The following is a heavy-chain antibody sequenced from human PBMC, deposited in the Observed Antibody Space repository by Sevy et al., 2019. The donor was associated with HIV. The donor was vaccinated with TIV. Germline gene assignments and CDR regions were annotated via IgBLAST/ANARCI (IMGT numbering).Heavy chain of an antibody. CDR1: GGSISSSSYY. V-gene: IGHV4-39*01. CDR3: ARLAPYDSFDI. Sequence: SETLSLTCTVSGGSISSSSYYWGWIRQPPGKGLEWIGSIYYSGSTYYNPSLKSRVTISVDTSKNQFSLKLSSVTAADPAVYYCARLAPYDSFDIWGQGTMVTVSS. CDR2: IYYSGST. J-gene: IGHJ3*02.